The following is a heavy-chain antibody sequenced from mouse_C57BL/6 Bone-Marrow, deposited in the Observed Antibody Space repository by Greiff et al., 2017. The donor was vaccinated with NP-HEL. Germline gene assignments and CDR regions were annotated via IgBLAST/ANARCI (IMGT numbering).Heavy chain of an antibody. CDR2: ISNGGGST. Sequence: EVNLVESGGGLVQPGGSLKLSCAASGFTFSDYYMYWVRQTPEKRLEWVAYISNGGGSTYYPDTVKGRFTISRDNAKNTLYLQMSRLKSEDTAMYYCARRSDGYSFAYWGQGTLVTVSA. CDR3: ARRSDGYSFAY. D-gene: IGHD2-3*01. J-gene: IGHJ3*01. CDR1: GFTFSDYY. V-gene: IGHV5-12*01.